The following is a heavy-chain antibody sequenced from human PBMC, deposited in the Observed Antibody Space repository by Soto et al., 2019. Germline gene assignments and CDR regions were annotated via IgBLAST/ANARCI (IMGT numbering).Heavy chain of an antibody. V-gene: IGHV4-59*01. J-gene: IGHJ5*02. D-gene: IGHD4-17*01. CDR3: ARVADYGPNWFDP. CDR2: IYYSGST. CDR1: GGSISSYY. Sequence: SETLSLTCTVSGGSISSYYWSWIRQPPGKGLEWIGYIYYSGSTNYNPSLKSRVTISVDTSKNQFSLKLSSVTAADTAVYYCARVADYGPNWFDPWGQGTLVTVSS.